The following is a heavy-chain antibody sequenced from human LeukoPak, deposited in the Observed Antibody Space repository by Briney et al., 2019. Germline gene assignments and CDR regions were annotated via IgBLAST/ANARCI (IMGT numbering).Heavy chain of an antibody. Sequence: SETLSLTCAVYGESFSGHYWSWIRQFPGKGREWIGEINYSGDTNYNPSLKTRVTISADTSKNQFFLKVISVTAADTAVYYCARADPSFAIVAFDIWGQGTMVTVSS. D-gene: IGHD2-15*01. V-gene: IGHV4-34*01. CDR2: INYSGDT. CDR1: GESFSGHY. CDR3: ARADPSFAIVAFDI. J-gene: IGHJ3*02.